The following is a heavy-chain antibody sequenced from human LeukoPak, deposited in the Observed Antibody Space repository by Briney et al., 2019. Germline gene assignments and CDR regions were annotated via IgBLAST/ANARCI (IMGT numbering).Heavy chain of an antibody. CDR2: IYSGGST. CDR3: ARDPRLRGLDDTFDI. Sequence: GGSLRLSCAASGFTVSNNYMSWVRQAPGRGLEWVSVIYSGGSTPYADSVRGRFTISRDNSKNTVYLQMNSLRAEDTAVYYCARDPRLRGLDDTFDIWGQGTMVTVSS. CDR1: GFTVSNNY. J-gene: IGHJ3*02. V-gene: IGHV3-53*01. D-gene: IGHD2-8*01.